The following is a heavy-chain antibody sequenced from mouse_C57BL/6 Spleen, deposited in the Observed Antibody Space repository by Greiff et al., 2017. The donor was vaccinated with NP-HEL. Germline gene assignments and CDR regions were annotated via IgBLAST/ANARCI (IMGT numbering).Heavy chain of an antibody. Sequence: VQLQQSGPGLVQPSQSLSITCTVSGFSLTSYGVHWVRQSPGKGLEWLGVIWRGGSTDYNAAFMSRLSITKDNSKSQVFFKMNSLQADDTAIYYCAKMNDGYYWYFDVWGTGTTVTVSS. CDR2: IWRGGST. CDR1: GFSLTSYG. J-gene: IGHJ1*03. V-gene: IGHV2-5*01. CDR3: AKMNDGYYWYFDV. D-gene: IGHD2-3*01.